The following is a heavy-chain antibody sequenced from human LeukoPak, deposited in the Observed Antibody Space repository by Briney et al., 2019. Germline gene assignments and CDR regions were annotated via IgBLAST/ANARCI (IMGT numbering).Heavy chain of an antibody. V-gene: IGHV1-18*01. CDR2: ISAYNGNT. J-gene: IGHJ6*02. Sequence: GASVKVSCKASGYTFTSYGISWVRQAPGQGLERMGRISAYNGNTNYAQKLQGRVTMTTDTSTSTAYMELRSLRSDDTAVYYCARDKAIYCTNGVCYTGPMDVWGQGTTVTVSS. D-gene: IGHD2-8*01. CDR3: ARDKAIYCTNGVCYTGPMDV. CDR1: GYTFTSYG.